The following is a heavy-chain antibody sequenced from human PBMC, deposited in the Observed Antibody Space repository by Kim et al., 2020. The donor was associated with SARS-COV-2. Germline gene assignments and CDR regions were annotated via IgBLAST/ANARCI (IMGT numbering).Heavy chain of an antibody. V-gene: IGHV4-59*08. J-gene: IGHJ3*02. Sequence: SETLSLTCTVSGGSISRYYCNWIRQPPGKGLEWIGFVSYRGSTYYNSPFKSRVTVSLDTSKNQFSLKLTSVTAADTAVYFCARLPRGTGSFQRAAFDTWGLGTLVTVSS. CDR2: VSYRGST. D-gene: IGHD1-26*01. CDR3: ARLPRGTGSFQRAAFDT. CDR1: GGSISRYY.